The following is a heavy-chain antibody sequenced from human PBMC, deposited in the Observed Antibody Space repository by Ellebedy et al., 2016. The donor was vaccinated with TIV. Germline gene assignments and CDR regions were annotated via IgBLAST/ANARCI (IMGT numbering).Heavy chain of an antibody. CDR2: MFHSGST. Sequence: MPSESLSLTCSVSGSSISSGYYWGCIRQPQGRGREWIGSMFHSGSTYYSPSLKSRVTISLDTSKDQLSLRLSSVTAADTAVYYCARDGAGRWDYWGPGTLVTVSS. J-gene: IGHJ4*02. CDR1: GSSISSGYY. CDR3: ARDGAGRWDY. V-gene: IGHV4-38-2*02. D-gene: IGHD4-23*01.